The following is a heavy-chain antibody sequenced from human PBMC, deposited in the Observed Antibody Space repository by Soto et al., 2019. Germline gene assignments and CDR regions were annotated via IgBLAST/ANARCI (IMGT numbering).Heavy chain of an antibody. CDR2: ISAYNGNT. CDR1: GYTFSTYD. D-gene: IGHD6-25*01. CDR3: ERLRFCCSATLRQFNT. Sequence: QVQLVQSGAEVKKPGASVKVSCKASGYTFSTYDFSWVRQAPGQGLEWLGWISAYNGNTNYTQNLQGRVTMTTESPTSTADLQLRRFRSNGTCGAYWERLRFCCSATLRQFNTRGQGTLVTVSP. J-gene: IGHJ5*02. V-gene: IGHV1-18*01.